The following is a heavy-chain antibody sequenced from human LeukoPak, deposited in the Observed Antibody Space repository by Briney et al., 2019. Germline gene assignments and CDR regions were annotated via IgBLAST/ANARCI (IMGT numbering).Heavy chain of an antibody. CDR2: IYSGGST. J-gene: IGHJ3*02. V-gene: IGHV3-66*02. CDR1: GFTVSSNY. D-gene: IGHD2-2*02. Sequence: AGGSLRLSCAASGFTVSSNYMSWVRQAPGQGLEWVSVIYSGGSTYYADSVKGRFTISRDNSKNTLYLQMNSLRAEDTAVYYCARVPDCSSTSCYTDDAFDIWGQGTMVTVSS. CDR3: ARVPDCSSTSCYTDDAFDI.